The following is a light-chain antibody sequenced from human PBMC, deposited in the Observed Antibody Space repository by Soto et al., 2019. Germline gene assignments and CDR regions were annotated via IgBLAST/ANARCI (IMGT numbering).Light chain of an antibody. CDR1: QSVSSSY. CDR3: QQYGKSAMFT. CDR2: GAS. J-gene: IGKJ2*01. Sequence: DIVLTQSPGTLSLSPGDRATLSCRASQSVSSSYVAWYQQKPGQAPSLLIYGASNRDTGIPDRFSGGGSGTDFTLIISRLEPEDFAVYYCQQYGKSAMFTFGQGTKLELK. V-gene: IGKV3-20*01.